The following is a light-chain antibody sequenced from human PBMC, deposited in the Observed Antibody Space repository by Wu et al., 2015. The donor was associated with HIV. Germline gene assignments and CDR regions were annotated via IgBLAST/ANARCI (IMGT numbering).Light chain of an antibody. CDR1: QSVRSSY. V-gene: IGKV3-20*01. Sequence: ELVLTQFPGTLSLSPGERATLSCRASQSVRSSYLAWYQQKPGQAPRLLIYGAYNRATGIPDRFSGSGSGTDFTLTISRLEPEDFAVYYCQQYGSSPRYSFAQGTKLEIK. J-gene: IGKJ2*03. CDR2: GAY. CDR3: QQYGSSPRYS.